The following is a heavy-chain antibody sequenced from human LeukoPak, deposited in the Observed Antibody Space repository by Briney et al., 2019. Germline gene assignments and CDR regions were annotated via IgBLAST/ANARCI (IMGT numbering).Heavy chain of an antibody. V-gene: IGHV3-48*03. J-gene: IGHJ5*02. CDR3: ASGEYSSPPADWFDP. CDR1: GFTFSSYE. CDR2: ISKSGGPI. Sequence: GGSLRLSCTASGFTFSSYEMNWVRQAPGKGLEWISYISKSGGPIYYADSVQGRFTISRENAKNSLYLQMNSLRAEDTAVYYCASGEYSSPPADWFDPWGQGTLVTVSS. D-gene: IGHD6-6*01.